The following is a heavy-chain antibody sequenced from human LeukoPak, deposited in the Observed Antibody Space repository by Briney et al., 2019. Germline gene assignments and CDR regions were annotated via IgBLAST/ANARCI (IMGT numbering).Heavy chain of an antibody. V-gene: IGHV3-33*06. J-gene: IGHJ6*02. D-gene: IGHD2-8*01. CDR3: ANNGVSPNYYYGMSV. Sequence: SGGSLRLSCATSGFTFSSCGMHWVRQAPGKGLEWVAVIWYDGSNIHYADSVQGRFTISRDSSKNMLYLQMNSLRAEDTGVYYCANNGVSPNYYYGMSVWGQGTTVTVSS. CDR2: IWYDGSNI. CDR1: GFTFSSCG.